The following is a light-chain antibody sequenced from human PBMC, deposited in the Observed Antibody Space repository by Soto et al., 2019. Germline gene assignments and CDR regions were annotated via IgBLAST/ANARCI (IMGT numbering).Light chain of an antibody. J-gene: IGLJ1*01. CDR2: EVT. CDR1: SSDGDDYKD. V-gene: IGLV2-14*01. Sequence: QSALTQPASVSGSPGQSITISCTGISSDGDDYKDVSWYQQHPGKAPKLMIYEVTYRPSGVSNRFSGSKSGNTASLTISGLQAEDEADYYCSSYTSTSTVFGTGPSSPS. CDR3: SSYTSTSTV.